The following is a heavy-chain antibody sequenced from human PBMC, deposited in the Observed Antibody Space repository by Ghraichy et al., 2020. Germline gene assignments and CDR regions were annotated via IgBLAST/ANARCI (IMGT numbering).Heavy chain of an antibody. J-gene: IGHJ4*02. CDR3: ASGWLQSKYYFDY. CDR2: IYPGDSDT. V-gene: IGHV5-51*01. Sequence: GESLNISCKGSGYSFTSYWIGWVRQMPGKGLEWMGIIYPGDSDTRYSPSFQGQVTISADKSISPAYLQWSSLKASDTAMYYCASGWLQSKYYFDYWGQGTLVTVSS. CDR1: GYSFTSYW. D-gene: IGHD5-24*01.